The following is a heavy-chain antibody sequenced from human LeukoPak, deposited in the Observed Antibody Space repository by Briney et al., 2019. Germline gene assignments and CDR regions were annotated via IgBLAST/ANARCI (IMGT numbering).Heavy chain of an antibody. Sequence: SETLSLTCAVSGGSISSSNWWSWVRQPPGKGLEWIGEIYHSGSTNYNPSLKSRVTISVDKSKNQFSLKLSSVTAADTAVYYCARASATVVTLYYYGMDVWGQGTTVTVSS. J-gene: IGHJ6*02. CDR3: ARASATVVTLYYYGMDV. CDR1: GGSISSSNW. CDR2: IYHSGST. V-gene: IGHV4-4*02. D-gene: IGHD4-23*01.